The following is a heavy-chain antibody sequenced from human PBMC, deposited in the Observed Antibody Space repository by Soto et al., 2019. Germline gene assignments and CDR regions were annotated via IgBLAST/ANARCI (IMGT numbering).Heavy chain of an antibody. J-gene: IGHJ4*03. V-gene: IGHV3-30*18. CDR1: GFTFSSYG. CDR2: ISYEGSNE. CDR3: AKKVVPHPSGLDS. D-gene: IGHD2-15*01. Sequence: QVQLVESGGGVVQPGRSLRLSCAASGFTFSSYGIHWVRQAPGKGLEWVSVISYEGSNEDFADSVKGRFTISRDNTQNTLYLQMKSLRGEDTAVDHCAKKVVPHPSGLDSWGQGTLVTVSS.